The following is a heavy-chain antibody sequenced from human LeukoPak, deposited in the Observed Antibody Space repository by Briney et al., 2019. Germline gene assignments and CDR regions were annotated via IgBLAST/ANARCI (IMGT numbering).Heavy chain of an antibody. D-gene: IGHD5-12*01. CDR2: ISYSGTT. CDR3: ARRDIVATIDS. Sequence: SETLSLTCTVSGGSISSTGYYWAWIRQPPGKGLEWIGSISYSGTTFYNPSLKNRVPVSGDTSKNQFSLNLSSLTAADTAVYYCARRDIVATIDSWGQGTLVTVSS. J-gene: IGHJ4*02. CDR1: GGSISSTGYY. V-gene: IGHV4-39*01.